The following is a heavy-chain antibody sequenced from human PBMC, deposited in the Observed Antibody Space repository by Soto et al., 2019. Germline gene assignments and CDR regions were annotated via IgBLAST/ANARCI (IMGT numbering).Heavy chain of an antibody. Sequence: SETLSLTCAVYGGSFSGYYWSWIRQPPGKGLEWIGEINHSGSTNYNPSLKSRVTISVDTSKNQFSLKLSSVTAADTAVYYCAAGGEPGDYWGQGTLVTVSS. CDR1: GGSFSGYY. V-gene: IGHV4-34*01. CDR2: INHSGST. J-gene: IGHJ4*02. CDR3: AAGGEPGDY. D-gene: IGHD2-21*01.